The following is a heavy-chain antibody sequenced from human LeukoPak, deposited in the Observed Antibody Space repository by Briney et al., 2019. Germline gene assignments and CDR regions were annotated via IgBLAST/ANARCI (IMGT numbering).Heavy chain of an antibody. J-gene: IGHJ4*02. D-gene: IGHD5-12*01. CDR2: IYYSGST. CDR1: GGSVSSGSYY. Sequence: PSETLSLTCTVSGGSVSSGSYYWSWIRQPPGKGLEWIGYIYYSGSTNYNPSLKSRVTISVDTSKNQFSLKLSSVTAADTAVYYCARQVRSGYSVGYWGQGTLVTVSS. V-gene: IGHV4-61*01. CDR3: ARQVRSGYSVGY.